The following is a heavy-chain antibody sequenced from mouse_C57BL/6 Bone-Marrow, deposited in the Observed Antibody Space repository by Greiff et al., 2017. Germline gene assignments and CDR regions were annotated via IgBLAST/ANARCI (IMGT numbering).Heavy chain of an antibody. J-gene: IGHJ3*01. CDR1: GYTFTSYG. D-gene: IGHD1-1*01. Sequence: VQLQQSGAELARPGASVKLSCKASGYTFTSYGLSWVKQRTGQGLEWIGEIYPRCGNTYYNETFKGMATLTADKSSSTAYIVLRRLTSAPSAVYFCARRRILLGGCAFGGKGTLVTVSA. CDR2: IYPRCGNT. CDR3: ARRRILLGGCAF. V-gene: IGHV1-81*01.